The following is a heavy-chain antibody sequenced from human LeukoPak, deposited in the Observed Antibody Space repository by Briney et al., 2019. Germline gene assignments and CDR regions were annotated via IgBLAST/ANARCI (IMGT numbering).Heavy chain of an antibody. Sequence: PGGSLRLSCAASGFTFSSYAMSWVRQAPGKGLEWVSAISDSGGSTYYADSVKGRFTVSRDNSKNTLCLQMNSLRAEDTAVYYCAKHSGVTSVYYFDSWGQGTLVTVPS. CDR1: GFTFSSYA. D-gene: IGHD4-11*01. V-gene: IGHV3-23*01. J-gene: IGHJ4*02. CDR3: AKHSGVTSVYYFDS. CDR2: ISDSGGST.